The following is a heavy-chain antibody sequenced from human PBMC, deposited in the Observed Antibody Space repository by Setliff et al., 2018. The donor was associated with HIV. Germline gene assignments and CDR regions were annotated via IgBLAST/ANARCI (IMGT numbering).Heavy chain of an antibody. V-gene: IGHV1-24*01. Sequence: ASVKVSCKVSGYTVTELSINWVRQAPGKGPEWMGGFDPEDNKIVYAQKFQGRVAMTADKSTSTAYMELSSLRSEDTAVYYCARGGYSEYSPYYYYHMDVWGKGTTVTVSS. J-gene: IGHJ6*03. CDR1: GYTVTELS. CDR3: ARGGYSEYSPYYYYHMDV. CDR2: FDPEDNKI. D-gene: IGHD4-4*01.